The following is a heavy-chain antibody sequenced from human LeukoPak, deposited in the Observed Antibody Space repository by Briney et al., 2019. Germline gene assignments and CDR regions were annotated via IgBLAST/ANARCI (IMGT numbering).Heavy chain of an antibody. V-gene: IGHV3-66*01. Sequence: GGSLRLSCAASGFTVSSNYMSRVRQAPGKGLEWVSVIYSGGSTYYADSVKGRFTISRDNSKNTLYLQMNSLRAEDTAVYYCARDDGYSSGWTFDYWGQGTLVTVSS. J-gene: IGHJ4*02. D-gene: IGHD6-19*01. CDR1: GFTVSSNY. CDR3: ARDDGYSSGWTFDY. CDR2: IYSGGST.